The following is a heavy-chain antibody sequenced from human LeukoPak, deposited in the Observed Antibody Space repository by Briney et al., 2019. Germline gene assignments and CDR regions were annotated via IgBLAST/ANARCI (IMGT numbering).Heavy chain of an antibody. D-gene: IGHD3-3*01. V-gene: IGHV4-39*01. CDR2: IYYSGST. CDR3: ASHDFWSGYYFDY. Sequence: SETLSLTCTVSGDSISTSSYYWGWIRHPPGKGLEWIGSIYYSGSTHYNPSLKSRVTISVDTSKNQFSLKLSSVTAADTAVYYCASHDFWSGYYFDYWGQGTLVTVSS. CDR1: GDSISTSSYY. J-gene: IGHJ4*02.